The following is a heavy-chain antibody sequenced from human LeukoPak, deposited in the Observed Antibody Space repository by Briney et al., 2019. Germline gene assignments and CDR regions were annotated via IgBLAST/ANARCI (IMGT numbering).Heavy chain of an antibody. Sequence: PGGSLRLSCAASGFTFTNYWMHWVRQAPGMGLVWVSRLPPDELDIIYADSVKGRFTVSRDNAKNTVYLQMINLRAEDTAVYYCAKDPIPGYYDSSGYMDYWGQGTLVTVSS. CDR1: GFTFTNYW. CDR2: LPPDELDI. CDR3: AKDPIPGYYDSSGYMDY. V-gene: IGHV3-74*01. J-gene: IGHJ4*02. D-gene: IGHD3-22*01.